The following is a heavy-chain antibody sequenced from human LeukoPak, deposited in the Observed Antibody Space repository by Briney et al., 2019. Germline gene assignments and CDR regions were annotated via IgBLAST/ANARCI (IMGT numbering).Heavy chain of an antibody. CDR2: IKQDGSES. J-gene: IGHJ6*03. CDR1: GFIFNTYW. Sequence: PWGSLTLSCEVSGFIFNTYWMSWVRQAPGKGLERVGNIKQDGSESYYVDPVKGRFTISRDNAQNSLYLQMNSLRAEDTALYYCGRPRRQDTPYHCMDVWGKGTTVTVSS. D-gene: IGHD5-24*01. V-gene: IGHV3-7*01. CDR3: GRPRRQDTPYHCMDV.